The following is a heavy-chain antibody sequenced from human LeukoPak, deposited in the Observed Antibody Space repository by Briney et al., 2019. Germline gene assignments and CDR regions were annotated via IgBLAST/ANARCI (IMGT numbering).Heavy chain of an antibody. Sequence: SETLSLTCTVSGGSISSYYWSWIRQPPGKGLEWIGYIYYSGSTNYNPSLKSRVTISVVTSKNQFSLKLNSVTAADTAVYYCARASGWYRLAFDYWGQGTLVTVSS. J-gene: IGHJ4*02. V-gene: IGHV4-59*01. D-gene: IGHD6-19*01. CDR1: GGSISSYY. CDR2: IYYSGST. CDR3: ARASGWYRLAFDY.